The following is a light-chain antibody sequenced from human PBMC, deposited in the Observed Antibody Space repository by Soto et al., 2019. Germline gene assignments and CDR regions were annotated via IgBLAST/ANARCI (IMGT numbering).Light chain of an antibody. CDR2: SNN. CDR1: NSNIGSNT. CDR3: AAWDDNLNGPHWV. Sequence: QFVLTQPPSASGTPGQRVTISCSGSNSNIGSNTVNWYQQLPGTAPKLLIYSNNQRPSGVPDRFSGSKSGTSASLAISGLQSEDEADYYCAAWDDNLNGPHWVFGGGTKLTVL. V-gene: IGLV1-44*01. J-gene: IGLJ3*02.